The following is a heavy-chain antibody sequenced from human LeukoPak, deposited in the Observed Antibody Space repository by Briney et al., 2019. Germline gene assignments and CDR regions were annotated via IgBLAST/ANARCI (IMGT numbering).Heavy chain of an antibody. CDR1: EFIFSSYP. CDR3: AKHSGSGFDY. CDR2: NSGCGGHT. V-gene: IGHV3-23*01. J-gene: IGHJ4*02. D-gene: IGHD6-19*01. Sequence: PGGSLRLPCAASEFIFSSYPMSWVRQAPGKGLEGVSANSGCGGHTYYADSEKGRHTISRDNSEHPLYVQMHRQSREDSSVLHCAKHSGSGFDYWGQGTLVTVPS.